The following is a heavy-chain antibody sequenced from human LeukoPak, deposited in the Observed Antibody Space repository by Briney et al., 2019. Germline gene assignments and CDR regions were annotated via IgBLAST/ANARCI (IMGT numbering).Heavy chain of an antibody. CDR2: INPNSGGT. J-gene: IGHJ4*02. D-gene: IGHD3-10*01. Sequence: ASVKVSCKASGYTFTGYYMHWVRQAPGQGLEWMGWINPNSGGTNYAQKFQGRVTMTRDTSISAAYMEPSRLRSDDTAVYYCARDLPRVTMVRKTNLGGDYWGQGTLVTVSS. CDR3: ARDLPRVTMVRKTNLGGDY. CDR1: GYTFTGYY. V-gene: IGHV1-2*02.